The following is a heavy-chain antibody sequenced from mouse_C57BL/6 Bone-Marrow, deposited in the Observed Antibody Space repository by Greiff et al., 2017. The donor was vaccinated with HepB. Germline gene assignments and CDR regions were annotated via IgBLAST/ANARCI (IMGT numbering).Heavy chain of an antibody. CDR1: GYTFTSYW. V-gene: IGHV1-69*01. J-gene: IGHJ1*03. Sequence: VKLQQPGAELVMPGASVKLSCKASGYTFTSYWMHWVKQRPGQGLEWIGEIDPSDSYTNYNQKFKGKSTLTVDKSSSTAYMQLSSLTSEDSAVYYCASRIYYYGSSYNWYFDVWGTGTTVTVSS. CDR2: IDPSDSYT. D-gene: IGHD1-1*01. CDR3: ASRIYYYGSSYNWYFDV.